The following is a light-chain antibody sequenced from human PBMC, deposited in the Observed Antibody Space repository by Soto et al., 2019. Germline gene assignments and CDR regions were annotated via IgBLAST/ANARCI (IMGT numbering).Light chain of an antibody. V-gene: IGKV3-20*01. CDR2: GAS. CDR3: QQYGTSPIT. CDR1: QSVSSTN. J-gene: IGKJ5*01. Sequence: EIVLTQSPGTLSLSPGERATLSCRASQSVSSTNLDWYQQKPGQAPRLLIYGASSRATGIPDRFSGSGSGTDFTLTISRLEPEDFAVYYCQQYGTSPITFGQGTRLEIK.